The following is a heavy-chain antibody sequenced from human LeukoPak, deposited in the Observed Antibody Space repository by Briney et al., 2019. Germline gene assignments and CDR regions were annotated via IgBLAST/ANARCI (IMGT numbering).Heavy chain of an antibody. CDR2: IWYDGSNK. D-gene: IGHD6-19*01. CDR3: ARDAAIAVAGAFDI. J-gene: IGHJ3*02. V-gene: IGHV3-33*01. Sequence: GRSLRLSYAASGFTFSSYGMHWVRQAPGKGLEWVAVIWYDGSNKYYADSVKGLFTISRDNSKNTLYPQMNSLRAEEPAVYYCARDAAIAVAGAFDIWGQGTMVTVSS. CDR1: GFTFSSYG.